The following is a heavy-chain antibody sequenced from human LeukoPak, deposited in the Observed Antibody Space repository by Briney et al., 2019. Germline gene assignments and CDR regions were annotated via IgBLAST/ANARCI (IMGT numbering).Heavy chain of an antibody. CDR1: GGSFSGYY. D-gene: IGHD4-11*01. CDR2: INHSGST. V-gene: IGHV4-34*01. CDR3: AREHYSILRSNYYYMDV. J-gene: IGHJ6*03. Sequence: SETLSLTCAVYGGSFSGYYWSWIRQPPGKGLEWIGEINHSGSTNYNPSLKSRVTISVDTSKNQFSLKLSSVTVADTVVYYCAREHYSILRSNYYYMDVWGKGTTVTVSS.